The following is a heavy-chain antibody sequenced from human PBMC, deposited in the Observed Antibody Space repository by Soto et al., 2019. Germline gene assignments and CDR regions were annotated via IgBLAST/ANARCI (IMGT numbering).Heavy chain of an antibody. D-gene: IGHD3-10*01. CDR2: ISWNSGSI. Sequence: PGGSLRLSCAASGFTFDDYAMHWVRQAPGKGLEWVSGISWNSGSIGYADSVKGRFTISRDNAKNSLYLQMNSLRAEDTALYYCAKAFGIKVRGVISSWFDPWGQGTLVTVSS. V-gene: IGHV3-9*01. CDR3: AKAFGIKVRGVISSWFDP. J-gene: IGHJ5*02. CDR1: GFTFDDYA.